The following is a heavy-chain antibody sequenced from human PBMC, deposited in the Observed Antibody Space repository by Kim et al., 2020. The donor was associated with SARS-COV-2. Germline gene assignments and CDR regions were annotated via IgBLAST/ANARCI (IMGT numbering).Heavy chain of an antibody. CDR1: GYSFRNYG. V-gene: IGHV3-30*18. J-gene: IGHJ4*02. D-gene: IGHD3-3*01. CDR2: ISYDGSNK. Sequence: GGSLRLSCEASGYSFRNYGIHWVRQAPGKGLEWVAVISYDGSNKYYADSVRGRFTISRDNSKNTLYLEMSSLRAEDTAVYYCAKLFGLNNYDSWSGYSDKWGQGTLVPVSS. CDR3: AKLFGLNNYDSWSGYSDK.